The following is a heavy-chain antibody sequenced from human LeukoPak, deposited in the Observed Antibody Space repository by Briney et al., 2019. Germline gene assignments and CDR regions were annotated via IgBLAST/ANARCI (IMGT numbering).Heavy chain of an antibody. D-gene: IGHD3-22*01. J-gene: IGHJ4*02. CDR3: AKDLPPGYYDSSGYGYFDY. CDR1: GFTFSSYA. Sequence: PGGSLRLSCAASGFTFSSYAMSWVRQAPGKGLEWVSAISGSGGSTYYADSVKGRFTISRDNSKNTLYLQMNSLRAEDTAVYYCAKDLPPGYYDSSGYGYFDYWGQGTLVTVSS. V-gene: IGHV3-23*01. CDR2: ISGSGGST.